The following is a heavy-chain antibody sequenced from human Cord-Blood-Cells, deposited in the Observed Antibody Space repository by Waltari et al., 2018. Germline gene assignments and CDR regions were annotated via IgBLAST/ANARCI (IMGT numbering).Heavy chain of an antibody. CDR2: FDPKDGET. D-gene: IGHD2-2*02. CDR3: ATAPPYCSSTSCYIGV. J-gene: IGHJ4*02. CDR1: GYTLTELS. Sequence: QVQLVQSGAEVKKPGASVKVSCKVSGYTLTELSMHWVRQAPGKGLEWMGGFDPKDGETIYAQKFQGRVTMTEDTSTDTAYMELSSLRSEDTAVYYCATAPPYCSSTSCYIGVWGQGTLVTVSS. V-gene: IGHV1-24*01.